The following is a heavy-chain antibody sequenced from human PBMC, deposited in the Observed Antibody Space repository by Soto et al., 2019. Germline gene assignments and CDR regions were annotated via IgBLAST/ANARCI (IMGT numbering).Heavy chain of an antibody. V-gene: IGHV1-24*01. J-gene: IGHJ6*02. D-gene: IGHD6-13*01. CDR2: FDPEDGET. CDR1: GYTLTELS. Sequence: ASVKVSCKVSGYTLTELSMHWVRQAPGKGLEWMGGFDPEDGETIYAQKFQGRVTMTEDTSTDTACMELSSLRSEDTAVYYCAISPRRYSSSWRYYYYGMDVWGQGTTVTVSS. CDR3: AISPRRYSSSWRYYYYGMDV.